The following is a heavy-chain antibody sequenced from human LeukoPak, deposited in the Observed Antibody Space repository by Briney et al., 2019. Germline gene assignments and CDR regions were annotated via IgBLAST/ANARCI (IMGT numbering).Heavy chain of an antibody. CDR2: IYTSGST. V-gene: IGHV4-4*07. D-gene: IGHD6-19*01. CDR1: GGSISSYY. Sequence: PSETLSLTCTVSGGSISSYYWSWIRQPAGKGLEWIGRIYTSGSTNYNPSLKSRVTMSVDTSKNQFSPKLSSVTAADTAVYYCAREAVAGNYYLDVWGKETTVTVSS. CDR3: AREAVAGNYYLDV. J-gene: IGHJ6*03.